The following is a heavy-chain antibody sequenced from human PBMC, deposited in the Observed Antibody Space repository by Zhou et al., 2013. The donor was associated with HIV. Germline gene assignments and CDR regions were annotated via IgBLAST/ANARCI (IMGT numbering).Heavy chain of an antibody. CDR1: GGTFSIYA. Sequence: QVQLVQSGAEVKKPGSSVKVSCKASGGTFSIYALSWVRQAPGQGLEWMGRIIPILGIANYAQKFQGRVTMTRDTSTSTVYMELSSLGSDDTAMYYCARGGLTTVQQWGDEFHXWGQGTMVTVSS. J-gene: IGHJ3*02. D-gene: IGHD4-17*01. CDR3: ARGGLTTVQQWGDEFHX. CDR2: IIPILGIA. V-gene: IGHV1-69*04.